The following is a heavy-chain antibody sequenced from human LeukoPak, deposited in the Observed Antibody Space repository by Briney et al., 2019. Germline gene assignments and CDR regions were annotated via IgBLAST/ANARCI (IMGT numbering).Heavy chain of an antibody. J-gene: IGHJ4*02. V-gene: IGHV4-39*07. CDR2: IYYSGST. Sequence: WVRQAPGKGLEWIGSIYYSGSTYYNPSLKSRVTMSIDTSKNQFSLKLSSVTAADTAVYYCASLLMSARGPYFNYWGQGALVTVSS. D-gene: IGHD2-15*01. CDR3: ASLLMSARGPYFNY.